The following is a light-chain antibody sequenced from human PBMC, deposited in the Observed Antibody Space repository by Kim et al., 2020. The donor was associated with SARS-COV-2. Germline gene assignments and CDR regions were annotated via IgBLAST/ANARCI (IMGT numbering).Light chain of an antibody. J-gene: IGKJ4*02. V-gene: IGKV3-15*01. Sequence: EIVMTQSPATLSVSPGERATLSCRTSQSVSSNLAWYQQKPGQAPRLLIYGASTRATGIPARFSGSGSGTEFTLTISSLQSEDFAVYYCQKYNNWPRTFGEGTKVGIK. CDR2: GAS. CDR1: QSVSSN. CDR3: QKYNNWPRT.